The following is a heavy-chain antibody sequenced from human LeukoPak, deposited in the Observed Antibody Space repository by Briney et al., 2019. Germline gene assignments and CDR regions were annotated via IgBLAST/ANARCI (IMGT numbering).Heavy chain of an antibody. CDR3: TTAPASLDY. Sequence: GGSLRLSCAASGFTFSNAWMSWVRQAPGKGLEWVGRIRSKTNGGTTDYAAPVKGRFAISRDDSKNTLYLQMNNLKTEDTAVYYCTTAPASLDYWGQGTLVTVSS. V-gene: IGHV3-15*01. J-gene: IGHJ4*02. CDR2: IRSKTNGGTT. CDR1: GFTFSNAW.